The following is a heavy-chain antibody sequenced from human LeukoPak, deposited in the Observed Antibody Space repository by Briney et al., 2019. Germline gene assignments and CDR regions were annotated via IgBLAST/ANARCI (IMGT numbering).Heavy chain of an antibody. D-gene: IGHD5-18*01. V-gene: IGHV3-7*01. CDR1: GFTFSSYW. J-gene: IGHJ4*02. Sequence: GGSLRLSCAASGFTFSSYWMSWVRQAPGKGLGWVANIKKDGSEKYYVDSVKGRFTISRDNAKTSLYLQMNSLRAEDTAVYYCARDLSGVTGYTYGRGIDYWGQGTLVTVSS. CDR3: ARDLSGVTGYTYGRGIDY. CDR2: IKKDGSEK.